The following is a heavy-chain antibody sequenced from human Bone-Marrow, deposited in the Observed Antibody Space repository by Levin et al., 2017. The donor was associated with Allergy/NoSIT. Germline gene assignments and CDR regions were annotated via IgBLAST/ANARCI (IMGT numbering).Heavy chain of an antibody. Sequence: GGSLRLSCAASGFTFHSFTMTWVRQVPGKGLEWLADISGSGGRTYYADSVKGRFTISRDNSRNTLHLQLNSLRGEDTAVYYCAKNLGADEDGHVLTGLFDYWGQGTLVTVSS. CDR1: GFTFHSFT. D-gene: IGHD3-16*01. V-gene: IGHV3-23*01. J-gene: IGHJ4*02. CDR3: AKNLGADEDGHVLTGLFDY. CDR2: ISGSGGRT.